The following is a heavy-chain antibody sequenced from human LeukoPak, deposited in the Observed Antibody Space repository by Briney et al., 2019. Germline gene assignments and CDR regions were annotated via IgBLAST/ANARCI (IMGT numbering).Heavy chain of an antibody. J-gene: IGHJ4*02. CDR2: INHSGST. D-gene: IGHD6-13*01. CDR1: GESFRTYF. V-gene: IGHV4-34*01. CDR3: ARCSQLVAAAAHFDY. Sequence: SETLSLTCAVYGESFRTYFCCWIRQSPGRGLEWIGGINHSGSTDSDPSLKSRVSISVDTSKNQFSLKLSSVTAADTAVYYCARCSQLVAAAAHFDYWGQGTLVTVSS.